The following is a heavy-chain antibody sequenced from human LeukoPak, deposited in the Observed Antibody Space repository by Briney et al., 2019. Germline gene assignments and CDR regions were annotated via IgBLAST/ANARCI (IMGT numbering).Heavy chain of an antibody. V-gene: IGHV4-31*03. D-gene: IGHD3-10*01. CDR3: ARDGGRWFGTGAFDI. CDR1: GGSISSGGYY. CDR2: IYYSGST. J-gene: IGHJ3*02. Sequence: SQTLSLTCTVSGGSISSGGYYWSWIRQHPGKGLEWIGYIYYSGSTYYNPSLKSRVTISVDTSKNQFSLKLSSVAAADTAVYYCARDGGRWFGTGAFDIWGQGTMVTVSS.